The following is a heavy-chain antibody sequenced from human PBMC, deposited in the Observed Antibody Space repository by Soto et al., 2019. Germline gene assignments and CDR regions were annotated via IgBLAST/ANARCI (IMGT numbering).Heavy chain of an antibody. CDR2: FDPEDGET. J-gene: IGHJ4*02. V-gene: IGHV1-24*01. CDR3: AVFGVVIRGRYSAPSYYFDY. D-gene: IGHD3-3*01. CDR1: GYTPTELS. Sequence: XSVKVSCAVSGYTPTELSMHWVRQAPGKGLEWMGGFDPEDGETIYAQKFQGRVTMTEDTSTDTAYMELSSLRSEDTAVYYCAVFGVVIRGRYSAPSYYFDYWGQGTLVTVSS.